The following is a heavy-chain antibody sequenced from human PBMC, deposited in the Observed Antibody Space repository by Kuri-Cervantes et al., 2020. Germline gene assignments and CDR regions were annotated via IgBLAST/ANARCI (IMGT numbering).Heavy chain of an antibody. CDR3: AKGAYAYYYYYMDV. Sequence: GGSLRLCCSASGFAFSSYVLHWVRWAPGKGPEWVSAIGNGGDTYYADSVMGRFTISRDNYKNTLYLQMNSLRAEDTAVYYCAKGAYAYYYYYMDVWGKGTTVTVSS. CDR1: GFAFSSYV. V-gene: IGHV3-47*02. CDR2: IGNGGDT. J-gene: IGHJ6*03. D-gene: IGHD4-17*01.